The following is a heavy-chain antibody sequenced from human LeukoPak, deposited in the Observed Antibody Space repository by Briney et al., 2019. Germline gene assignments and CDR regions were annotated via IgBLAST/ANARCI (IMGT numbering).Heavy chain of an antibody. CDR2: IKEDGSEK. D-gene: IGHD1-1*01. V-gene: IGHV3-7*01. CDR1: GFTFSESW. J-gene: IGHJ6*02. CDR3: ATYTNWVAGDV. Sequence: GGSLRLSCAASGFTFSESWMSWVRQAPGQGPEWVAAIKEDGSEKDYVDSVKGRFTISRDNAENTLYLQMNSLRAEDTAVYYCATYTNWVAGDVWGQGTTVSVSS.